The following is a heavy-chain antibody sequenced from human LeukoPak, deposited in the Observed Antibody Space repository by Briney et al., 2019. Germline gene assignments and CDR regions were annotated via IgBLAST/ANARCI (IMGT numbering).Heavy chain of an antibody. Sequence: PGGALRLSCAASGFTVSSNYMSWVRQAPGKGLEWGSVIYSGGSTYYADSVKGRFTISRDNSKNTLYLQRNSLRAEDPAVYYCARVLGGGSVDNWGRETLFTVSS. CDR3: ARVLGGGSVDN. CDR2: IYSGGST. V-gene: IGHV3-53*01. CDR1: GFTVSSNY. D-gene: IGHD3-10*01. J-gene: IGHJ4*02.